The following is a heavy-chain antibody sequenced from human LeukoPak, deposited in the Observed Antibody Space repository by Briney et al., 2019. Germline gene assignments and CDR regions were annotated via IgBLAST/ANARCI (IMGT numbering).Heavy chain of an antibody. Sequence: ASVKVSCKASGYTFTGYYMHWVRQAPGQGLEWMGWINPNSGGTNYAQKFQGRVTMTRDTSISTAYMELTRLRSDDTAVYYCARGYYDSSAYYSADYWGQGTLVTVSS. J-gene: IGHJ4*02. CDR1: GYTFTGYY. V-gene: IGHV1-2*02. CDR2: INPNSGGT. D-gene: IGHD3-22*01. CDR3: ARGYYDSSAYYSADY.